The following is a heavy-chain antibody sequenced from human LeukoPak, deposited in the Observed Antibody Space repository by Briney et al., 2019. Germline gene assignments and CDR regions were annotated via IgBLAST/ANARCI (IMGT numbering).Heavy chain of an antibody. D-gene: IGHD6-13*01. Sequence: PSETLSLTCTVSGGSISSYYWSWIRQPPGKGLEWIGYIYYSGSTNYNPSLKSRVTISVDTSKNQFSLKLSSVTAADTAVYYCAKGPSPENDSSSWYRRLTISGYWYFDLWGRGTLVTVSS. J-gene: IGHJ2*01. V-gene: IGHV4-59*01. CDR3: AKGPSPENDSSSWYRRLTISGYWYFDL. CDR2: IYYSGST. CDR1: GGSISSYY.